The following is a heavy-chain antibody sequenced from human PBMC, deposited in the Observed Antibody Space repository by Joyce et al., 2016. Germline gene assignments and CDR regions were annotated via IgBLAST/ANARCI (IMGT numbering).Heavy chain of an antibody. CDR1: GFRVSDYY. V-gene: IGHV3-53*01. CDR2: LYTSGST. CDR3: ARGLNDAFDI. Sequence: EVQLVESGGGLIQPGGSLRLSCEVSGFRVSDYYMSWVRQAPGKGLEWVSVLYTSGSTYYAESVEGRFTVSRDYSTNTLHLEMNFVRAEDTALYYCARGLNDAFDIWGQGTMVTVTS. J-gene: IGHJ3*02.